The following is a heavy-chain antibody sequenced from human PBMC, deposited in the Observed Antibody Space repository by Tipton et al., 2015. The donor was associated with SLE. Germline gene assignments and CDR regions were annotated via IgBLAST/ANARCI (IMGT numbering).Heavy chain of an antibody. D-gene: IGHD3-10*01. J-gene: IGHJ4*02. Sequence: LRLSCTVSGGSISSGNYFWSWIRRPAGKGLEWIGHIYTSGTTNYNPSLGSRVTISMDTSKNQFSLKLSSVTAADTAVYYCARAGFGELFLDYWGQGTLVTVSS. CDR3: ARAGFGELFLDY. CDR1: GGSISSGNYF. V-gene: IGHV4-61*09. CDR2: IYTSGTT.